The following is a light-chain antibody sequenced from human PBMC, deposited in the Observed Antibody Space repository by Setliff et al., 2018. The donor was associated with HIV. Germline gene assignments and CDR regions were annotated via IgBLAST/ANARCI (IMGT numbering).Light chain of an antibody. CDR3: SSSTRSPTFLV. CDR2: DVS. CDR1: SRDIGDNV. Sequence: ALTQPASVSGSPGQSITISCTGTSRDIGDNVVSWYQHYPGRAPKLIIYDVSEPPLGVSSRFSASRSGNTASLTISGLQADDEAIYYCSSSTRSPTFLVFATGTKVTVL. V-gene: IGLV2-23*02. J-gene: IGLJ1*01.